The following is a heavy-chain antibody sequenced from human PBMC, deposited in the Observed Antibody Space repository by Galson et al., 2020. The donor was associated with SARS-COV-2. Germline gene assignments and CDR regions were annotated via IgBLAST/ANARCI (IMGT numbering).Heavy chain of an antibody. CDR3: ASSNPYYDILTGYLPLFDY. CDR2: INSDGSST. J-gene: IGHJ4*02. V-gene: IGHV3-74*01. CDR1: GFTFSSYW. D-gene: IGHD3-9*01. Sequence: LSLTCAASGFTFSSYWMHWVRQAPGKGLVRVSRINSDGSSTSYADSVKGRFTISRDNAKNTLYLQMNSLRAEDTAVYYCASSNPYYDILTGYLPLFDYWGQGTLVTVSS.